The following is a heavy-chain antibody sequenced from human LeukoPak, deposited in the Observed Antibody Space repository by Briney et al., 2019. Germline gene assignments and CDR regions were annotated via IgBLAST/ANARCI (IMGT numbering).Heavy chain of an antibody. V-gene: IGHV4-39*07. J-gene: IGHJ5*02. CDR3: ARVLAYGSGYNPRRNWFDP. Sequence: PSETLSLTCTVSGGSISSSSYYWGWIRQPPGKGLEWIGSIYYSGSTYYNPSLKSRVTISVDTSKNQFSLKLSSVTAADTAVYYCARVLAYGSGYNPRRNWFDPWGQGTLVTVSS. CDR1: GGSISSSSYY. D-gene: IGHD3-10*01. CDR2: IYYSGST.